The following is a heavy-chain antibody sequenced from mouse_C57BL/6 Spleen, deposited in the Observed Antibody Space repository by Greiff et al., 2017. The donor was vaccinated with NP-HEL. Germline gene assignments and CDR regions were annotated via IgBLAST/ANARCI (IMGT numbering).Heavy chain of an antibody. J-gene: IGHJ1*03. CDR3: ARDYGSSYVGWYFDV. D-gene: IGHD1-1*01. V-gene: IGHV1-64*01. CDR1: GYTFTSYW. CDR2: IHPNSGST. Sequence: QVQLKQPGAELVKPGASVKLSCKASGYTFTSYWMHWVKQRPGQGLEWIGMIHPNSGSTNYNEKFKSKATLTVDKSSSTAYMQLSSLTSEDSAVYYCARDYGSSYVGWYFDVWGTGTTVTVSS.